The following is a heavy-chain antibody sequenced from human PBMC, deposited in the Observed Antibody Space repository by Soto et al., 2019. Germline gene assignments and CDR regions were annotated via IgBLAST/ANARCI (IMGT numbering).Heavy chain of an antibody. CDR3: ASGRGYSYGSGYYYYGMDV. J-gene: IGHJ6*02. CDR1: GGTFSSYT. CDR2: NIPILGIA. D-gene: IGHD5-18*01. Sequence: QVQLVQSGAEVKKPGSSVKVSCKASGGTFSSYTISWVRQAPGQGLEWMGRNIPILGIANYAQKFQGRVTITADKSTSTAYMELSSLRSEDTAVYYCASGRGYSYGSGYYYYGMDVWGQGTTVTVSS. V-gene: IGHV1-69*02.